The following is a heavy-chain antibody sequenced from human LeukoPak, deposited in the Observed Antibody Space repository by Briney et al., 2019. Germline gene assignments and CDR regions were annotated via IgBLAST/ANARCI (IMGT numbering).Heavy chain of an antibody. CDR1: GGSISTYY. CDR3: ARGGIRQTFDN. J-gene: IGHJ4*02. Sequence: SETLSLTCTVSGGSISTYYWNWIRQPPGKGLEWIGYIYYSGSTNYNPSLKSRVTISVDTSKNQFSLNLTSVTAADTAVYYCARGGIRQTFDNWGQGTLVTVSS. CDR2: IYYSGST. D-gene: IGHD3-3*02. V-gene: IGHV4-59*01.